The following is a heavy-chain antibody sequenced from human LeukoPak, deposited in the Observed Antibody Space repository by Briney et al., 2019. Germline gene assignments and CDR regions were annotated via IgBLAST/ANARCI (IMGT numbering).Heavy chain of an antibody. CDR3: AREERGLMRLFDY. Sequence: GGSLRLSCAASGFSFSNSDMHWVRQATGKGLEWVSAIGAGADTYYPDSVKGRFTISREDAKNSLYLQMNSLRAGDTGVYYCAREERGLMRLFDYWGRGTLVTVSS. D-gene: IGHD2-21*02. J-gene: IGHJ4*02. CDR2: IGAGADT. CDR1: GFSFSNSD. V-gene: IGHV3-13*01.